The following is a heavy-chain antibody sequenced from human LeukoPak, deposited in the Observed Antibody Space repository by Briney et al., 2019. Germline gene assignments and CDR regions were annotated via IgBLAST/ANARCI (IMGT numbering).Heavy chain of an antibody. CDR2: IIPIFGTA. J-gene: IGHJ6*04. V-gene: IGHV1-69*06. D-gene: IGHD2-8*01. CDR3: ARGYCTNGVCYEKDV. CDR1: GGTFSSYA. Sequence: GASVKVSCKASGGTFSSYAISWVRQAPGQGLEWMGGIIPIFGTANYAQKFQGRVTITADKSTSTAYMELRSLRSDDTAVYYCARGYCTNGVCYEKDVWGKGTTVTVSS.